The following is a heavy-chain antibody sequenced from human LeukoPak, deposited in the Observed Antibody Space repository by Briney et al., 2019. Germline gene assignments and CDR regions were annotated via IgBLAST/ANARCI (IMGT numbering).Heavy chain of an antibody. V-gene: IGHV1-18*01. D-gene: IGHD4-17*01. CDR3: ARGGAAVTYHFDL. J-gene: IGHJ4*01. Sequence: ASVKVSCKASGYTFISYGISWVRQAPGQGLERMGWISGDNGNTNYAQKLQGRVTMTTDTSTSSAYMELRSLRSDDTAVYYCARGGAAVTYHFDLWGQGTLVTVS. CDR1: GYTFISYG. CDR2: ISGDNGNT.